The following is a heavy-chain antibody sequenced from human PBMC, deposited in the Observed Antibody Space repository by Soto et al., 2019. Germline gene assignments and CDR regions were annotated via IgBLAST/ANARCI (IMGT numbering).Heavy chain of an antibody. CDR2: INAGNGNT. V-gene: IGHV1-3*01. CDR1: GYTFTSYA. D-gene: IGHD6-19*01. CDR3: ARDLYSSGCPAGY. Sequence: ASVKVSCKAPGYTFTSYAMHWVRQAPGQRLEWMGWINAGNGNTKYSQKFQGRVTITRDTSASTAYMELSSLRSEDTAVYYCARDLYSSGCPAGYWGQGTLVTVSS. J-gene: IGHJ4*02.